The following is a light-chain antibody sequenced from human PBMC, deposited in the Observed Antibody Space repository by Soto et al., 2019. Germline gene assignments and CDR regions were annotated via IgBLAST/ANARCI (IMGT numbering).Light chain of an antibody. CDR1: QSVSSY. V-gene: IGKV3-15*01. CDR3: QHYNFWPHT. CDR2: RAS. J-gene: IGKJ5*01. Sequence: EIVMTQSPATLSVSPGDRATLSCSASQSVSSYLAWYQQKPGQAPRLLIYRASTRATGVPARFSGSGSGTEFTLTISSLQSEDVSVYFCQHYNFWPHTFGQGTRLEI.